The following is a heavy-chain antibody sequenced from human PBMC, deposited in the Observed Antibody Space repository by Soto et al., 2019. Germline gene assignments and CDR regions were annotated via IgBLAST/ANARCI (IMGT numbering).Heavy chain of an antibody. CDR1: GYTFTSYY. CDR2: INPSGGST. D-gene: IGHD3-22*01. J-gene: IGHJ3*02. V-gene: IGHV1-46*01. CDR3: ATLAGNYYDSSGYSAAFDI. Sequence: QVQLVQSGAEVKKPGASVKVSSKASGYTFTSYYMHWVRQAPGQGLEWMGIINPSGGSTSYAQKFQGRVTMTRDTSTSTVYMELSSLRSEDTAVYYCATLAGNYYDSSGYSAAFDIWGQGTMVTVSS.